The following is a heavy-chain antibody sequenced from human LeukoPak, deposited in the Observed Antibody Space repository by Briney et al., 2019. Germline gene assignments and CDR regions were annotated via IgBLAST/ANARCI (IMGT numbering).Heavy chain of an antibody. CDR1: GGNFNTFA. D-gene: IGHD7-27*01. V-gene: IGHV1-69*06. CDR2: IIPIFGTG. CDR3: ARDHDLTGTYEYLKY. Sequence: GSSVKVSCKASGGNFNTFAISWVRQAPGQGLEWMGGIIPIFGTGNYAQKFQGRVTITADKSTNTAYMELGSLKSEDTAVYYCARDHDLTGTYEYLKYWGQGTLVAVSS. J-gene: IGHJ1*01.